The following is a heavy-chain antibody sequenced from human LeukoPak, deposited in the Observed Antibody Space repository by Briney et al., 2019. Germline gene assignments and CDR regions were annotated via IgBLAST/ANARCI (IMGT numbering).Heavy chain of an antibody. V-gene: IGHV3-48*02. CDR1: GFTFSAYS. J-gene: IGHJ4*02. CDR3: TREGYDLLTGTGRYFDY. D-gene: IGHD3-9*01. Sequence: PGGSLRLSCAASGFTFSAYSMNWVRQAPGKGLEWVSYISSSSSPIYYTDSVKGRFIISRDNAKNSLYLQMNSLRDEDTAVYYCTREGYDLLTGTGRYFDYWGQGTLVTVSS. CDR2: ISSSSSPI.